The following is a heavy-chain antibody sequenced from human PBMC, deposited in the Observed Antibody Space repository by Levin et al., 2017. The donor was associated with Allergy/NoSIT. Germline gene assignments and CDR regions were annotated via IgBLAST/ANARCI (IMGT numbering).Heavy chain of an antibody. D-gene: IGHD3-16*01. J-gene: IGHJ4*02. Sequence: GGSLRLSCAASGFTFSSYSMNWVRQAPGKGLEWVSSISSSSSYIYYADSVKGRFTISRDNAKNSLYLQMNSLRAEDTAVYYCASTHAPGDYVWGSYPGSYDYWGQGTLVTVSS. CDR2: ISSSSSYI. CDR1: GFTFSSYS. CDR3: ASTHAPGDYVWGSYPGSYDY. V-gene: IGHV3-21*01.